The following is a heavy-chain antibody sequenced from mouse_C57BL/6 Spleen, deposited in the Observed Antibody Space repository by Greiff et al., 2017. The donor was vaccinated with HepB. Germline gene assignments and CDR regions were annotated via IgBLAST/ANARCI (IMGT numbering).Heavy chain of an antibody. CDR2: ISDGGSYT. CDR3: ARPGTGYFDV. Sequence: EVKLMESGGGLVKPGGSLKLSCAASGFTFSSYAMSWVRQTPEKRLEWVATISDGGSYTYYPDNVKGRFTISRDNAKNNLYLQMSHLKSEDTAMYYCARPGTGYFDVWGTGTTVTVSS. CDR1: GFTFSSYA. J-gene: IGHJ1*03. V-gene: IGHV5-4*03. D-gene: IGHD3-3*01.